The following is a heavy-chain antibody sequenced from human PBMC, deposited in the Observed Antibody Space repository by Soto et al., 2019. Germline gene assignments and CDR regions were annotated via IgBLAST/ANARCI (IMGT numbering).Heavy chain of an antibody. CDR2: ITVNGIT. V-gene: IGHV4-4*07. Sequence: QVQQLESGPGLVKPWDTLSLTCTVSGAYVSDFSWSWIRQPAGKGLEWIGRITVNGITQYTPSFSSRVTMSMDTYMNQCSLNLQSATAAYTALYYCARESGENWTYEAHWGQGTLVTVSS. CDR1: GAYVSDFS. CDR3: ARESGENWTYEAH. D-gene: IGHD1-7*01. J-gene: IGHJ1*01.